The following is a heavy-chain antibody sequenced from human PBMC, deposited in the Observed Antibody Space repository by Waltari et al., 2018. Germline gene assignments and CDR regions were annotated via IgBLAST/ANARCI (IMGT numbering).Heavy chain of an antibody. CDR3: TTEGGRTWPMY. J-gene: IGHJ4*02. V-gene: IGHV3-15*01. Sequence: EVQLVESGGGLVKPGDSLRLSCVASGVTLAKAWINWVRQAPGKGLEWVGRLKSKAEGWTTDYAAPVTGRFAISRDDSKDTAYLQLNSLKPEDTAMYFCTTEGGRTWPMYWGQGTLVTVSS. CDR1: GVTLAKAW. CDR2: LKSKAEGWTT. D-gene: IGHD2-2*01.